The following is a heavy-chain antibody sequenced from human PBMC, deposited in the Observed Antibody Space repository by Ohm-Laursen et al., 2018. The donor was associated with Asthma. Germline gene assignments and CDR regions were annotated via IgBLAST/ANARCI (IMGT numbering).Heavy chain of an antibody. V-gene: IGHV3-33*06. D-gene: IGHD4-11*01. CDR1: GFAFSRYG. CDR2: IWSDGSNE. J-gene: IGHJ5*02. CDR3: AKDSMTTVTTRGVNWFDP. Sequence: SLRLSCAASGFAFSRYGMYWVRQAPGKGLQWVAVIWSDGSNEDYAESVKGRFTISRDNSGNTLYLQMNSLRAEDTAVYYCAKDSMTTVTTRGVNWFDPWGQGTLVTASS.